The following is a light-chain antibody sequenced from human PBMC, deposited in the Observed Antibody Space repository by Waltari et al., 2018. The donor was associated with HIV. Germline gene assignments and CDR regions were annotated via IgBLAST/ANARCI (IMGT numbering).Light chain of an antibody. V-gene: IGLV2-8*01. CDR3: SSYAGGNNLV. CDR2: EVT. CDR1: SSDVGGYNF. J-gene: IGLJ2*01. Sequence: QSALTQPPSASGSPGQSVTISCTGTSSDVGGYNFVSWYQQHPGKAPKLMIFEVTKRPSGVPARFSGYKTGNTASLTVSGLQADDEADYYCSSYAGGNNLVFGGGTKLTVL.